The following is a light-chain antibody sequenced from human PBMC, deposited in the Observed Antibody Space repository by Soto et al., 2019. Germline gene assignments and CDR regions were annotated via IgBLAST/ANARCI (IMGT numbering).Light chain of an antibody. CDR2: DAS. J-gene: IGKJ1*01. Sequence: DIQMTQSPSTLSASVGDTVTITCRASQSVSTWLAWYQQTPGKAPKLLMYDASTLESVAPARFSGSGSGTEFTLTISSLQPEDFATYHCQEYKTWTFGQGTKVDIK. CDR3: QEYKTWT. V-gene: IGKV1-5*01. CDR1: QSVSTW.